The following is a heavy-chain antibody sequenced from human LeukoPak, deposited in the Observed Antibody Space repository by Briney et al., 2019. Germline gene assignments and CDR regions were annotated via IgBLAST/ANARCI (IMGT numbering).Heavy chain of an antibody. CDR1: VYTFTNYY. V-gene: IGHV1-46*01. Sequence: GASVKVSCKASVYTFTNYYIHCVRQAPGQGREWMGIIKPSVGSTSYAQKFQGRVTMTRDMSTSTVYMELNSLRSEDTAIYYCARDLGPSGWNHFDYWGQGILVTVSS. J-gene: IGHJ4*02. CDR3: ARDLGPSGWNHFDY. CDR2: IKPSVGST. D-gene: IGHD6-19*01.